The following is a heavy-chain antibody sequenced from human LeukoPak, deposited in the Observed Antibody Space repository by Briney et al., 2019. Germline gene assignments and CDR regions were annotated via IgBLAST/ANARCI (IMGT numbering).Heavy chain of an antibody. CDR3: ARERYCSSTSCEGYYFDY. D-gene: IGHD2-2*01. Sequence: PSETLSLTCAVSGGSINSSNWWSWVRQPPGKGLEWIGEIYPSGSTNYNPSLKSRVTISVDTSKNQFSLKLSSVTAADTAVYYCARERYCSSTSCEGYYFDYWGQGTLVTVSS. J-gene: IGHJ4*02. V-gene: IGHV4-4*02. CDR1: GGSINSSNW. CDR2: IYPSGST.